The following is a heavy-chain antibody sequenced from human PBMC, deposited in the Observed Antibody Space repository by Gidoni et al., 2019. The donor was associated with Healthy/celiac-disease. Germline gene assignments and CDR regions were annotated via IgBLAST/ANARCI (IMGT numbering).Heavy chain of an antibody. D-gene: IGHD5-18*01. CDR3: ARAPFVATAHYYYYYGMDV. Sequence: QVQLQESGPGLVKPSQTLSLTCTGAGGSISRGDYYWSWIRQPPGKGLEWIGYIYYSGSTYYNPSLKSRVTISVDTSKNQFSLKLSSVTAADTAVYYCARAPFVATAHYYYYYGMDVWGQGTTVTVSS. J-gene: IGHJ6*02. CDR1: GGSISRGDYY. CDR2: IYYSGST. V-gene: IGHV4-30-4*01.